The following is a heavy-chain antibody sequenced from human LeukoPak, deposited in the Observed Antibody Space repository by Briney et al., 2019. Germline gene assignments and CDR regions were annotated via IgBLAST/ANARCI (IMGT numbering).Heavy chain of an antibody. Sequence: VASVKVSCKASGGTFSSYAISWVRQAPGQGLECMGGIIPIFGTANYAQKFQGRVTITADESTSTAYMELSSLRYEDTAVYYCARLWCSGGSCYSSRGAFDIWGQGTMVTVSS. CDR2: IIPIFGTA. D-gene: IGHD2-15*01. J-gene: IGHJ3*02. V-gene: IGHV1-69*13. CDR3: ARLWCSGGSCYSSRGAFDI. CDR1: GGTFSSYA.